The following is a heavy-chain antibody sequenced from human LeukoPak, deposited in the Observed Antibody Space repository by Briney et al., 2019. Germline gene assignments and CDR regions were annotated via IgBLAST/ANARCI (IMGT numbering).Heavy chain of an antibody. D-gene: IGHD3-10*01. Sequence: GGSLRLSCTASGFTFSNAGMNWVRQAPGKGLEWVGRIKTKSEGGTTDYAAPAKGRFTISRDDSTNTLYLQMNSLKSEDTAVYYCTTYGSGRKFDYWGQGILVTVSS. CDR1: GFTFSNAG. V-gene: IGHV3-15*01. CDR2: IKTKSEGGTT. J-gene: IGHJ4*02. CDR3: TTYGSGRKFDY.